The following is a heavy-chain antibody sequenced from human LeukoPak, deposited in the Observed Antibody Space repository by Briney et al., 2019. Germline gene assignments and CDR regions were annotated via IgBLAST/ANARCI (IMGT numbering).Heavy chain of an antibody. V-gene: IGHV4-59*01. D-gene: IGHD2-2*01. CDR3: ARLYCSSTSCYSYMDV. CDR1: GGSIGSYY. CDR2: IYYSGST. Sequence: ETLSLTCTVSGGSIGSYYWSWIRQPPGKGLEWIGYIYYSGSTNYNPSLKSRVTISVDTSKNQFSLKLSSVTAADTAVYYCARLYCSSTSCYSYMDVWGKGTTVTVSS. J-gene: IGHJ6*03.